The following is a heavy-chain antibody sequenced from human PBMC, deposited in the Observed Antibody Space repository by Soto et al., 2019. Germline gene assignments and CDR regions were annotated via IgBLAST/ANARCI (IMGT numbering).Heavy chain of an antibody. V-gene: IGHV4-34*01. D-gene: IGHD3-10*01. CDR1: GGSFSGYY. Sequence: PSETLSLTCAVYGGSFSGYYWSWIRQPPGKGLEWIGEINHSGSTNYNPSLKSRVTISVDTSKNQFSLKLSSVTAADTAVYYCARGQMGSHYYGSGSYYKDYGMDVWGQGTTVTVS. J-gene: IGHJ6*02. CDR3: ARGQMGSHYYGSGSYYKDYGMDV. CDR2: INHSGST.